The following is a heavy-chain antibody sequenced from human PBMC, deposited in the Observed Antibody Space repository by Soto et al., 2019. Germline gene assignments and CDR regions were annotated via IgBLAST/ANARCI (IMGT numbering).Heavy chain of an antibody. CDR2: ISSSGSTI. V-gene: IGHV3-11*04. D-gene: IGHD3-3*01. CDR3: ARVGRVIMLFGVVDAFDL. Sequence: PGGSLRLSCAASGFTFSDFYMSWIRQAPGKGLEWVSYISSSGSTIYYADSVKGRFTISRDNAKNSLHLQMSSLRAEDTAVYSCARVGRVIMLFGVVDAFDLWGQGTMVTVSS. CDR1: GFTFSDFY. J-gene: IGHJ3*01.